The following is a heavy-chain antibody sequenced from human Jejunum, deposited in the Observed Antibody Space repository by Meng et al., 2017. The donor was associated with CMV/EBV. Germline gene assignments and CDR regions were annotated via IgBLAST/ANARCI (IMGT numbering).Heavy chain of an antibody. D-gene: IGHD5-24*01. CDR2: IYHKGHT. J-gene: IGHJ5*01. Sequence: QSQEPGRGLVEPSQTLSRTCTVAGGSIASDDYWWSWIRQPPGKGLEWIGYIYHKGHTYYNPSLRSRISISVDTSKNQFSLRLNSVTAADTAVYYCARDKAGYKNCDSWGQGTLVTVSS. V-gene: IGHV4-30-4*08. CDR1: GGSIASDDYW. CDR3: ARDKAGYKNCDS.